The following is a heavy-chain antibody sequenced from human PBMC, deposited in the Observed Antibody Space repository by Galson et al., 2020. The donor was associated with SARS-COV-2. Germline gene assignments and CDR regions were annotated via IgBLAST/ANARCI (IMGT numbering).Heavy chain of an antibody. CDR1: GGSISSYY. D-gene: IGHD6-6*01. CDR3: ARGGSSRYWYFDL. J-gene: IGHJ2*01. CDR2: IYYSGST. V-gene: IGHV4-59*01. Sequence: SQTLSLTCTVSGGSISSYYWSWIRQPSGKGLEWIGYIYYSGSTNYNPSLKSRVTISVDTSKNQFSLKLSSVTAADTAVYYCARGGSSRYWYFDLWGRGTLVTVSS.